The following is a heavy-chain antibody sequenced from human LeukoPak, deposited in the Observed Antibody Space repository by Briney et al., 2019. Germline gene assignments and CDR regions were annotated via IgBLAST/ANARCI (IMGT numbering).Heavy chain of an antibody. CDR2: IYYSGSI. CDR3: ARSLNYYDSSGYPPYYFDY. V-gene: IGHV4-59*08. Sequence: KPSETLSLTCIVSGDSITNHYWSLIRRPPGKGLEWIGYIYYSGSINYNPSLKSRVTISVDTSKNQFSLKLSSVTAADTAVYYCARSLNYYDSSGYPPYYFDYWGQGTLVTVSS. J-gene: IGHJ4*02. CDR1: GDSITNHY. D-gene: IGHD3-22*01.